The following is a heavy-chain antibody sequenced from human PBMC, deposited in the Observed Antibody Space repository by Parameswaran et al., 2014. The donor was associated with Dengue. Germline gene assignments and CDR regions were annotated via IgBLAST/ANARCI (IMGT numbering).Heavy chain of an antibody. V-gene: IGHV2-70*11. Sequence: VRQSPGKALEWLGRIDWDDDTYYSTSLKTRLTISKDTSKNQVVLTMTNMDPVDTATYYCARDVVVAAITYFDYWGQGTPGHRLL. J-gene: IGHJ4*02. CDR3: ARDVVVAAITYFDY. D-gene: IGHD2-21*02. CDR2: IDWDDDT.